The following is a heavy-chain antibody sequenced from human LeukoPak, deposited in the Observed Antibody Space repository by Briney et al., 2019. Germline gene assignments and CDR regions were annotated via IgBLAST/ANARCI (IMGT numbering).Heavy chain of an antibody. CDR3: AKSYFDYSTYYSYYFNL. CDR2: IYTDGST. V-gene: IGHV4-4*09. CDR1: GGSISSDY. D-gene: IGHD4-11*01. Sequence: SQTLSLTCTVSGGSISSDYWSWIRQPPGRGLEWIGYIYTDGSTNYNPSLKSRVTISVDTSKNQFALKLSSVTAADTAVYYCAKSYFDYSTYYSYYFNLWGQGALVTVSS. J-gene: IGHJ4*02.